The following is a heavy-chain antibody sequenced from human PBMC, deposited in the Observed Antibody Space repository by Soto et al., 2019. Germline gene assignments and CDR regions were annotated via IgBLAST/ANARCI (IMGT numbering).Heavy chain of an antibody. D-gene: IGHD1-26*01. Sequence: GGSLRHSCAASGFTFSSNAMTWVRQAPGKGLEWVSVITNTGGDTLYADSVKGRFTISRDNSKNTLYLQMNSLRAEDTAIYYCARASGQSYPRSRASDSWGQGPRVTVSS. J-gene: IGHJ4*02. CDR2: ITNTGGDT. V-gene: IGHV3-23*01. CDR1: GFTFSSNA. CDR3: ARASGQSYPRSRASDS.